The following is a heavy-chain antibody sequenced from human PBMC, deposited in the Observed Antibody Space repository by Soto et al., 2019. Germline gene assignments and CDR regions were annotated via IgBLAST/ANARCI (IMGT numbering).Heavy chain of an antibody. CDR2: ISAYNGNT. CDR3: ARVLGSGSYYIGDAFDI. D-gene: IGHD3-10*01. V-gene: IGHV1-18*01. J-gene: IGHJ3*02. CDR1: GYTFTSYD. Sequence: ASVKVSCKASGYTFTSYDINWVRQATGQGLEWMGWISAYNGNTNYAQKLQGRVTMTTDTSTSTAYMELRSLRSDDTAVYYCARVLGSGSYYIGDAFDIWGQGTMVTVSS.